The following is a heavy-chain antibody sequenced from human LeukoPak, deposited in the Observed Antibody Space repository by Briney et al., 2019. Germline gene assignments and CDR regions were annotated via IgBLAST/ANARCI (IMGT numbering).Heavy chain of an antibody. Sequence: QSGGSLRLSCAASGFTFSRYWMNWVRQAPGKGLEWVANIKQDGSKTNYVDSVKGRFTVSRDNAKNSLYLQMNSLRAEDTAVYYCAIRGSYYVGAFDIWGQGTMVTVSS. CDR3: AIRGSYYVGAFDI. V-gene: IGHV3-7*03. D-gene: IGHD1-26*01. CDR2: IKQDGSKT. J-gene: IGHJ3*02. CDR1: GFTFSRYW.